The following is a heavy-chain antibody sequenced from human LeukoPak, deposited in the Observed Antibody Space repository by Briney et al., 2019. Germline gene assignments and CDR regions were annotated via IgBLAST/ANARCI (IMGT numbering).Heavy chain of an antibody. CDR3: AKSKVPHQYDFWSGPDY. D-gene: IGHD3-3*01. J-gene: IGHJ4*02. CDR2: ISGSGGSKST. V-gene: IGHV3-23*01. Sequence: PGGSLRLSCAASGFTFSSYAMSWVRQAPGKGLEWVSAISGSGGSKSTHYADSVKGRFTVSRDNSNNMLFLQLNDLRADDTALYYCAKSKVPHQYDFWSGPDYWGQGTLVIVSS. CDR1: GFTFSSYA.